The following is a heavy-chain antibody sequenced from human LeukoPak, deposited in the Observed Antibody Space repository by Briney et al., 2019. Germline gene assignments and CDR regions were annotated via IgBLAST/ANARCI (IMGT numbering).Heavy chain of an antibody. CDR2: ISYDGSNK. Sequence: GSLRLSCAASGFTFSSYGMHWVRQAPGKGLEWVAVISYDGSNKYYADSVKGRFTISRDNSKNTLYLQMNSLRAEDTAVYYCAKDKRDDYVWGSYRGDYYYGMDVWGQGTTVTVSS. V-gene: IGHV3-30*18. J-gene: IGHJ6*02. CDR3: AKDKRDDYVWGSYRGDYYYGMDV. CDR1: GFTFSSYG. D-gene: IGHD3-16*02.